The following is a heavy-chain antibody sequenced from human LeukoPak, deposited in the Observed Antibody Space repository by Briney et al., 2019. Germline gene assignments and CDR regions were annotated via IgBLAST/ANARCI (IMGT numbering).Heavy chain of an antibody. J-gene: IGHJ4*02. V-gene: IGHV1-2*06. Sequence: ASVKVSFKASGYTFTGYYMHWVRQAPGQGLEWMGRINPNSGGTNYAQKFQGRVTMTRDTSISTAYMELSRLRSDDTAVYYCARDLYGSGSYLRDYWGQGTLVTVSS. CDR2: INPNSGGT. D-gene: IGHD3-10*01. CDR1: GYTFTGYY. CDR3: ARDLYGSGSYLRDY.